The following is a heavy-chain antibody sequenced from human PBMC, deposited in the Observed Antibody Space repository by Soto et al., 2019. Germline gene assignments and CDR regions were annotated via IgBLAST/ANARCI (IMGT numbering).Heavy chain of an antibody. CDR2: IYYSGST. D-gene: IGHD3-16*01. CDR1: GGSISSGGYY. V-gene: IGHV4-31*03. Sequence: QVQLQESGPGLVKPSQTLSLTCTVSGGSISSGGYYWSWIRQHPGKGLEWIGYIYYSGSTYYNPSLKSRVTISVDTSKHQFSLKLSSVTAADTAVYYCARGAEGVPDAFDIWGQGTMVTVSS. CDR3: ARGAEGVPDAFDI. J-gene: IGHJ3*02.